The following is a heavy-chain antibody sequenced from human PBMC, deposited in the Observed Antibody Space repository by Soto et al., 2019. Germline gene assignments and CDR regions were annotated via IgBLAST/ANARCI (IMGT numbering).Heavy chain of an antibody. V-gene: IGHV1-69*02. J-gene: IGHJ3*02. Sequence: QVQLVQSGAEVKKPGSAMKVSCKDSCGTFSTYSMFWVRQAPGQGLEWMGRIIPMLGIRNYAQRFQDRVTITADKSTATAHMELSSLRSEDTALYYCTIGSWSGEVFDIWGQGTMVTVS. CDR1: CGTFSTYS. CDR3: TIGSWSGEVFDI. CDR2: IIPMLGIR. D-gene: IGHD2-21*01.